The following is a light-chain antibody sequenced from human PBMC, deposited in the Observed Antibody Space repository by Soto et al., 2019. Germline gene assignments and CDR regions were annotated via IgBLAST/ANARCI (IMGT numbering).Light chain of an antibody. V-gene: IGLV2-11*01. J-gene: IGLJ1*01. CDR2: DVS. CDR1: SSDVGGYNY. Sequence: QSVLTQPLSVSGSPGHSVTISCTETSSDVGGYNYVSWYQQHPGKAPKLMIYDVSKRPSGVPDRFSGSKSGNTASLTISGLQAEDEADYYCCSYAGSYTFYVFGTGTKVIVL. CDR3: CSYAGSYTFYV.